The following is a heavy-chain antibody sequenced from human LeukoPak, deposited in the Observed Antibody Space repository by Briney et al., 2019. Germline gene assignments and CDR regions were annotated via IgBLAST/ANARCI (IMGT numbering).Heavy chain of an antibody. J-gene: IGHJ4*02. D-gene: IGHD2-15*01. CDR1: GYTFTIYG. CDR3: ARDRYCSGGSCYLKPYYFDY. Sequence: ASVKVSCKASGYTFTIYGISWVRQVPGQGLEWMGWISTYTGNTNYAQSLQGRVTMTTDTSTSTAYMELRSLRSDDTAVYYCARDRYCSGGSCYLKPYYFDYWGQGTLVTVSS. CDR2: ISTYTGNT. V-gene: IGHV1-18*01.